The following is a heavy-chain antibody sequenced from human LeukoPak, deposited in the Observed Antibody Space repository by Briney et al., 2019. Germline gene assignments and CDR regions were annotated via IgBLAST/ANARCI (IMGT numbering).Heavy chain of an antibody. CDR3: ATVRRWYEGHNWFDP. Sequence: ASVKVSCKVSGYTLTELSMHWVRQAPGKGLEWMGGFDPEDGETIYAQRFQGRVTMTEDTSTDTAYMELSSLRSEDTAVYYCATVRRWYEGHNWFDPWGQGTLVTVSS. V-gene: IGHV1-24*01. D-gene: IGHD6-13*01. J-gene: IGHJ5*02. CDR2: FDPEDGET. CDR1: GYTLTELS.